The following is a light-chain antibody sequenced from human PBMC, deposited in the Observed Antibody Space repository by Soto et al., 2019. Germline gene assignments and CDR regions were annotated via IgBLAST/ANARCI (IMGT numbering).Light chain of an antibody. V-gene: IGKV1-33*01. CDR1: QGINNY. CDR3: QQYDSLPPD. Sequence: DIQMTQSPSSLSASVGDRVTITCQASQGINNYLNWYQQRPGKAPKLLIYDASNLETGVSSRFSGSGSGTHFTLTINSLQPEDIATYYCQQYDSLPPDFGGGTKVEIK. J-gene: IGKJ4*01. CDR2: DAS.